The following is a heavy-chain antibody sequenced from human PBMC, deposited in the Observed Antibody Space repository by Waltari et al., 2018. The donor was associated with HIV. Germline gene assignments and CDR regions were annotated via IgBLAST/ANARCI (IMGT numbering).Heavy chain of an antibody. J-gene: IGHJ3*02. V-gene: IGHV5-10-1*01. CDR1: GYSFTSYW. D-gene: IGHD3-22*01. CDR3: ARLGTYYYDSSGWADAFDI. Sequence: EVQLVQSGAEVKKPGESLRISCKGSGYSFTSYWISWVRQMPGKGLEWMGRIDPSDSYTNYSPSFQGHVTISADKSISTAYLQWSSLKASDTAMYYCARLGTYYYDSSGWADAFDIWGQGTMVTVSS. CDR2: IDPSDSYT.